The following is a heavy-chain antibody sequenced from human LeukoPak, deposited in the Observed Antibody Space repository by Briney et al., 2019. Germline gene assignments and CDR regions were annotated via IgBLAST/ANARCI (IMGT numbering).Heavy chain of an antibody. CDR3: TTGPPPSVYVWGSYRPFDY. CDR1: GFTFSNAW. J-gene: IGHJ4*02. V-gene: IGHV3-15*07. CDR2: IKSKTDGGTT. D-gene: IGHD3-16*02. Sequence: GGSQRLSCAASGFTFSNAWMNWVRQAPGKGLEWVGRIKSKTDGGTTDYAAPVKGRFTISRDDSKNTLYLQMNSLKTEDTAVYYCTTGPPPSVYVWGSYRPFDYWGQGTLVTVSS.